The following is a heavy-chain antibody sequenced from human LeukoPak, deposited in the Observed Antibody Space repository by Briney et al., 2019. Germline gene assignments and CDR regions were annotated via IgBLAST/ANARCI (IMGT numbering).Heavy chain of an antibody. CDR1: GGSMITSSYF. J-gene: IGHJ6*02. CDR3: ATTVILVPTADYYGMDV. D-gene: IGHD2-2*01. Sequence: PSETLSLTCTVSGGSMITSSYFWGWIRQPPERGLEWIGAVSHSGGTSYNPSLESRVTMSVDTSKNQFSLKLSSVTAADTAMYYCATTVILVPTADYYGMDVWGQGTTVTVSS. CDR2: VSHSGGT. V-gene: IGHV4-39*01.